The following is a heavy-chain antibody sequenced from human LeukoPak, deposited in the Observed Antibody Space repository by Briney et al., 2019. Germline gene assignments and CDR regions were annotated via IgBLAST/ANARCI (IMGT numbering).Heavy chain of an antibody. V-gene: IGHV3-23*01. CDR3: AILTNYSDSDRYYSHPNFFDY. CDR1: GFIFSRYA. Sequence: GSLLLSGAASGFIFSRYAMCWVRQPPGRGLEWVSTISSSGGTTYYAESVKGRFTIFRDSPNHTLYLQLNSLRAEDTAVYYCAILTNYSDSDRYYSHPNFFDYWGQGTLVSVSS. J-gene: IGHJ4*02. CDR2: ISSSGGTT. D-gene: IGHD3-22*01.